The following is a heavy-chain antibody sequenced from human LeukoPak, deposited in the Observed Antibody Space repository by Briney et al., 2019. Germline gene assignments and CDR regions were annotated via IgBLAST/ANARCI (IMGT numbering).Heavy chain of an antibody. CDR3: ACSGAAVTWYNWFDP. V-gene: IGHV4-59*01. D-gene: IGHD3-10*02. CDR2: IYYSGST. J-gene: IGHJ5*02. Sequence: SETLSLTCTVSGGSISSYYWSWIRQPPGKGLEWIGYIYYSGSTNYNPSLKSRVTISVDTSKNQFPLKLSSVTAADTAVYYCACSGAAVTWYNWFDPWGQGTLATVSS. CDR1: GGSISSYY.